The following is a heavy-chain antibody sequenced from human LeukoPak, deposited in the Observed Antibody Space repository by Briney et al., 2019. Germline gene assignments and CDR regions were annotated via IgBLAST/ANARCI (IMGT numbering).Heavy chain of an antibody. D-gene: IGHD3-22*01. Sequence: ASVKVSCKASGYTFTGYYTHWVRQAPGQGLEWMGWINPNSGGTNYAQKFQGWVTMTRDTSISTAYMELSRLRSDDTAVYYCARGHHYYDSSGYYSDYWGQGTLVTVSS. CDR2: INPNSGGT. CDR3: ARGHHYYDSSGYYSDY. CDR1: GYTFTGYY. J-gene: IGHJ4*02. V-gene: IGHV1-2*04.